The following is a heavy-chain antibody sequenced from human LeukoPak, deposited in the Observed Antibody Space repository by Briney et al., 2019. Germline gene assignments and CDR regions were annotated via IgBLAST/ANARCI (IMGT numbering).Heavy chain of an antibody. V-gene: IGHV1-18*01. CDR2: ISAYNGNT. J-gene: IGHJ5*02. CDR3: ARDGDDFWSGYLDWFDP. D-gene: IGHD3-3*01. Sequence: GASVKVSCKASGYTFTSYGISWVRQAPGQGLEWMGWISAYNGNTNYAQKLQGRVTMTTDTSTSTAYMELRSLRSDDTAVYYSARDGDDFWSGYLDWFDPWGQGTLVTVSS. CDR1: GYTFTSYG.